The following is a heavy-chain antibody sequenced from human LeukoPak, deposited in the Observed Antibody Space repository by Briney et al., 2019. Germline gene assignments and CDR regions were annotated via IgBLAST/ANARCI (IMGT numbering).Heavy chain of an antibody. CDR1: GFTFSSYW. V-gene: IGHV3-74*01. CDR2: INSDGSST. D-gene: IGHD3-9*01. J-gene: IGHJ4*02. Sequence: GGSLRLSCAASGFTFSSYWMHWVRQAPGKGLVWVSRINSDGSSTSYADSVKGRFTISRDNATNTLYLQMNSLRAEDTAVYYCARSLRYFDWLPIDYWGQGTLVTVSS. CDR3: ARSLRYFDWLPIDY.